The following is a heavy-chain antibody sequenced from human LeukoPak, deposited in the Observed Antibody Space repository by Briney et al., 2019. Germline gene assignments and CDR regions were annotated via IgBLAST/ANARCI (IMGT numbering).Heavy chain of an antibody. CDR3: ASSYSSSAYFDY. Sequence: PSQTLSLTCTVSGGSTSSGDYYWSWIRQPPGKGLEWIGYIYYSGSTYYNPSLKSRVTISVDTSKNQFSLKLSSVTAADTAVYYCASSYSSSAYFDYWGQGTLVTVSS. D-gene: IGHD6-13*01. CDR1: GGSTSSGDYY. J-gene: IGHJ4*02. CDR2: IYYSGST. V-gene: IGHV4-30-4*08.